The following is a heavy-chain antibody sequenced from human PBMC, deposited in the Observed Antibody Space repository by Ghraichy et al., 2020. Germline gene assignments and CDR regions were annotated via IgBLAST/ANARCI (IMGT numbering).Heavy chain of an antibody. CDR1: GGSVSSSSYY. V-gene: IGHV4-61*01. Sequence: SETLSITCTVSGGSVSSSSYYWSWIRQPPGKGLEWIGHVYYTGSTNYNPSLKSRVTISVDTPKNQFSLKLTSVTAADTAVYYCARGGTTFGYWGQGTLVTVSS. D-gene: IGHD2-2*01. CDR3: ARGGTTFGY. CDR2: VYYTGST. J-gene: IGHJ4*02.